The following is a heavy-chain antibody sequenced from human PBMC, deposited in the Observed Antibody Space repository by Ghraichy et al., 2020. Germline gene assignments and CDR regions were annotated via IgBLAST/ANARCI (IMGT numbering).Heavy chain of an antibody. Sequence: LNISCTVSGGSISSSDYYWGWIRQPPGKGLEWIGNIYYSGSTYYNPSLKSRVTISVDTSKNQFSLKLSSVTAADTAVYYCARLHLGELSLVYWGQGTLVSVSS. CDR3: ARLHLGELSLVY. CDR1: GGSISSSDYY. CDR2: IYYSGST. J-gene: IGHJ4*02. V-gene: IGHV4-39*01. D-gene: IGHD3-16*02.